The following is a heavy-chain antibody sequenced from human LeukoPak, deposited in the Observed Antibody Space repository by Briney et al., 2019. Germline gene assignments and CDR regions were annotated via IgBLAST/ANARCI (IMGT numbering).Heavy chain of an antibody. CDR2: IYSGEST. CDR1: GISVISYY. J-gene: IGHJ4*02. Sequence: GGSLRLSCAASGISVISYYMSWVRQAPGKGLEWVSVIYSGESTYYADSVRGRFTISKDSSKNTLYLQMNSLRAEDTAVYYCASKARDVNNPLDYWGQGTLVTVSS. CDR3: ASKARDVNNPLDY. V-gene: IGHV3-53*01. D-gene: IGHD5-24*01.